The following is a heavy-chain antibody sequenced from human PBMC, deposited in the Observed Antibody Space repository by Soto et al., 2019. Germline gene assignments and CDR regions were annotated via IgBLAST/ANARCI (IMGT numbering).Heavy chain of an antibody. CDR1: GFAFRIYD. J-gene: IGHJ6*02. D-gene: IGHD1-1*01. CDR3: AKERVEVRRVDSYHYGLDV. Sequence: GASLRLSGEVAGFAFRIYDMRWVLQAPGKGLEWVATIRRSNDSTYYGESVRGRFTISRDNSRNTLFLEMSSMRAEDTAVHSCAKERVEVRRVDSYHYGLDVWGQGTTVTDYS. V-gene: IGHV3-23*01. CDR2: IRRSNDST.